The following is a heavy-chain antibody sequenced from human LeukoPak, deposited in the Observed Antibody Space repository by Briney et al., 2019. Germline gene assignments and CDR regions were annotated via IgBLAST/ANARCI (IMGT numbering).Heavy chain of an antibody. CDR2: IIPILGIA. V-gene: IGHV1-69*02. CDR3: APESSGWYGSGY. CDR1: GGTFSIYT. J-gene: IGHJ4*02. D-gene: IGHD6-19*01. Sequence: EASVKVSCKASGGTFSIYTISWVRQAPGQGLEWMGRIIPILGIANYAQKFQGRVTITADKSTSTAYMELSSLRSEDTAVYYCAPESSGWYGSGYWGQGTLVTVSS.